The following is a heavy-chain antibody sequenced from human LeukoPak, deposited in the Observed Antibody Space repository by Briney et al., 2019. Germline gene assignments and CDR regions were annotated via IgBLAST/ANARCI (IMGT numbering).Heavy chain of an antibody. J-gene: IGHJ5*02. D-gene: IGHD1-7*01. Sequence: ASVSVSYTPSGHTFTTYGISWVRQAPGQGLEWRGWTSAFNGNTNYAQKLQGRVTMTPDTSTSTAYMELRSLRSDDTAVYYCARVMELNENWFDPWGQGTLVTVSS. CDR2: TSAFNGNT. CDR1: GHTFTTYG. V-gene: IGHV1-18*01. CDR3: ARVMELNENWFDP.